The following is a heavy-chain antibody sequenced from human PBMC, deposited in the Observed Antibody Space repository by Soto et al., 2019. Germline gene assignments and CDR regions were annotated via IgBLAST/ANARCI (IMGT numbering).Heavy chain of an antibody. D-gene: IGHD6-25*01. CDR1: ITTGVV. CDR3: LHSHQRLLYYFDS. Sequence: ITTGVVVGWIRQHPGQAPEWLALIYWDDDKRYSPSLKSRLTITKDTSKTQVVLTMTNMDPVDTGTYYCLHSHQRLLYYFDSWGQGTPVTVSS. CDR2: IYWDDDK. J-gene: IGHJ4*02. V-gene: IGHV2-5*02.